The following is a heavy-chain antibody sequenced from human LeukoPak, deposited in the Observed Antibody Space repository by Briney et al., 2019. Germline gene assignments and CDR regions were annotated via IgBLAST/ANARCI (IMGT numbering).Heavy chain of an antibody. CDR1: GFTFSSYG. CDR2: ITSGGNT. V-gene: IGHV3-66*04. D-gene: IGHD3-10*01. CDR3: ARQYYYGSGSYFPFDY. Sequence: GRSLRLSCAASGFTFSSYGMHWVRQAPGKGLEWVSVITSGGNTYYADSVKGRFTTSRDNSKNTLYLQMNSLRAEDTAVYYCARQYYYGSGSYFPFDYWGQGTLVTVSS. J-gene: IGHJ4*02.